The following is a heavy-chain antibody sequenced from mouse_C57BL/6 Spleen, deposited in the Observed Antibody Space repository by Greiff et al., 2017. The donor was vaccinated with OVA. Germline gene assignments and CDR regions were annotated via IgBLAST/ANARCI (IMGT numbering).Heavy chain of an antibody. D-gene: IGHD4-1*01. Sequence: QVQLQQPGAELVRPGSSVKLSCKASGYTFTSYWMDWVKQRPGQGLEWIGNIYPSDSETHYNQKFKDKATLTVDKSSSTAYMQLSSLTSEDSAVYYCARAEVGMDYWGQGTTLTVSS. CDR2: IYPSDSET. CDR1: GYTFTSYW. V-gene: IGHV1-61*01. J-gene: IGHJ2*01. CDR3: ARAEVGMDY.